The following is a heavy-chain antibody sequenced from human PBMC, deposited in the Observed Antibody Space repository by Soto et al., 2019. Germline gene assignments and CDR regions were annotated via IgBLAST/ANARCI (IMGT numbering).Heavy chain of an antibody. V-gene: IGHV3-30*18. Sequence: QVQLVESGGGVVQPGRSLRLSCAASGFTFSSYGMHWVRQAPGKGLEWVAVISYDGSNKYYADSVKGRFTISRDNSKNTLYLQMKKLRDEDMAVYYCAENGIDGSGLKSLYYLDYWGQGTLVTVSS. J-gene: IGHJ4*02. D-gene: IGHD6-19*01. CDR2: ISYDGSNK. CDR3: AENGIDGSGLKSLYYLDY. CDR1: GFTFSSYG.